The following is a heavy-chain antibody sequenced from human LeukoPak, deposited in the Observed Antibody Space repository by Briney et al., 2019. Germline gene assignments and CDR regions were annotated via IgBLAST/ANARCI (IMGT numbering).Heavy chain of an antibody. CDR3: MRGAIVSSTIDY. Sequence: GGSLRLSCAASGFTFSSYEMNWVRQAPGRGLEWVSYISGSGSIIHYAGSVKGRFTISRDNAKNSLYLQMNSLRAEDAAVYYCMRGAIVSSTIDYWGQGTLVTVSS. V-gene: IGHV3-48*03. CDR1: GFTFSSYE. D-gene: IGHD5/OR15-5a*01. J-gene: IGHJ4*02. CDR2: ISGSGSII.